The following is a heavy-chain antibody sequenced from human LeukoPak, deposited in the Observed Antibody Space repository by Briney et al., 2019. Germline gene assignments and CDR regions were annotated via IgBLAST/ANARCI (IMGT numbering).Heavy chain of an antibody. CDR1: GGSFSGCY. V-gene: IGHV4-34*01. CDR3: ARGTGYSSSWFGC. CDR2: INHSGST. J-gene: IGHJ5*01. Sequence: PSETLSLTCAVYGGSFSGCYWSWIRQPPGKGLEWIGEINHSGSTNYNPSLKSRVTISVDTSKNQFSLKLSSVTAADTAVYYCARGTGYSSSWFGCWGQGTLVTVSS. D-gene: IGHD6-13*01.